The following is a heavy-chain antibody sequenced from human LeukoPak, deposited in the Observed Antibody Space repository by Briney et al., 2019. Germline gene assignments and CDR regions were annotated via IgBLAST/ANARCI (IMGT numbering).Heavy chain of an antibody. CDR2: INHSGST. V-gene: IGHV4-34*01. D-gene: IGHD3-10*01. CDR1: GGSFSGYY. Sequence: PSETLSLTCAVYGGSFSGYYWSWIRQPPGKGLEWIGEINHSGSTNYNPSLKSRVTISVDTSKNQFSLKLSSVTAADTAVYYCARLIDRGSSPLDPWGQGTLVTVSS. CDR3: ARLIDRGSSPLDP. J-gene: IGHJ5*02.